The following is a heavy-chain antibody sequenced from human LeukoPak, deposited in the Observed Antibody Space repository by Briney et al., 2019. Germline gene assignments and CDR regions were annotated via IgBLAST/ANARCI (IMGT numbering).Heavy chain of an antibody. CDR2: IKQDGSEK. J-gene: IGHJ4*02. CDR1: GFTFSSYW. Sequence: PGGSLRLSCAASGFTFSSYWMSWVRQAPGKGLEWVANIKQDGSEKYYVDSVKGRFTISRDNAENSLYLQMNSLRAEDTAVYYCARDHYYYGSGSYYMFWGQGTLVTVSS. D-gene: IGHD3-10*01. V-gene: IGHV3-7*03. CDR3: ARDHYYYGSGSYYMF.